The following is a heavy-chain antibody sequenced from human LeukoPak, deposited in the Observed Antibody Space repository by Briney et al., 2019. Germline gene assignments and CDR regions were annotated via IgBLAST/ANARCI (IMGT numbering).Heavy chain of an antibody. CDR2: ISSSSSYI. D-gene: IGHD3-22*01. CDR3: AKIPYDSSGLDY. CDR1: GFTFSSYS. V-gene: IGHV3-21*04. J-gene: IGHJ4*02. Sequence: GGSLRLSCAASGFTFSSYSMNWVRQAPGKGLEWVSSISSSSSYIYYADSVKGRFTISRDNAKNSLYLQMNSLRAEDTAVYYCAKIPYDSSGLDYWGQGTLVTVSS.